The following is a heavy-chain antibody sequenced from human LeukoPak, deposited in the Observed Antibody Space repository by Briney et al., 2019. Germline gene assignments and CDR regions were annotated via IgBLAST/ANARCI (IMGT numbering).Heavy chain of an antibody. Sequence: GGSLRLSCAGSGFTFSSYAMSWVRQAPGKGLEWVSGISGSGISTFNVDSVKGRFTISRDNSKNTLYLQMNNLRAEETAVYYCARAANYDFWSGDDRIDYWGQGTLVTVSS. CDR3: ARAANYDFWSGDDRIDY. V-gene: IGHV3-23*01. J-gene: IGHJ4*02. D-gene: IGHD3-3*01. CDR2: ISGSGIST. CDR1: GFTFSSYA.